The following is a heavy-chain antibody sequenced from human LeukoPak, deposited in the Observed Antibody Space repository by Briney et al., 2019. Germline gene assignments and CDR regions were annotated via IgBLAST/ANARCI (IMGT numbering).Heavy chain of an antibody. Sequence: GGSLRLSCSASGFTFSIFSINWVRQSPGKGLEWVANIKQDGSEKYYVDSVKGRFTISRDNAKNSLYLQMNSLRAEDTAVYYCARGDIIVVPAANYYYYGMDVWGQGTTVTVSS. J-gene: IGHJ6*02. V-gene: IGHV3-7*01. D-gene: IGHD2-2*01. CDR1: GFTFSIFS. CDR2: IKQDGSEK. CDR3: ARGDIIVVPAANYYYYGMDV.